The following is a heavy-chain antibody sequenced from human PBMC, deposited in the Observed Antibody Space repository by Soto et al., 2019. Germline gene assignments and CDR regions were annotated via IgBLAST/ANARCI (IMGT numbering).Heavy chain of an antibody. Sequence: VQLVQSGAEVKKPGESLKISCKGSGYSFTTYWIAWVRQMPGKGLEWMGIIQPGDSDARYNPSFEGQVTISADKSINTAYLQWSSLKASDTAMYYCARSHGDYSYYYYCMDVWGQGTTVTVSS. CDR1: GYSFTTYW. V-gene: IGHV5-51*01. D-gene: IGHD4-17*01. CDR3: ARSHGDYSYYYYCMDV. CDR2: IQPGDSDA. J-gene: IGHJ6*02.